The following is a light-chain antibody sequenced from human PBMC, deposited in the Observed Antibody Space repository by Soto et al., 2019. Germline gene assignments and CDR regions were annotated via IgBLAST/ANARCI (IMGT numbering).Light chain of an antibody. Sequence: QSALTQPASVSGSPGQSITISCTGTSSDVVSYNLVSWYQQHPGKDPQLMIYEGSKRPSGISNRFSGSKSDNTASLTISGLQAEDEAEYYCCSYADSSRIYVFGSGTKLTVL. J-gene: IGLJ1*01. V-gene: IGLV2-23*01. CDR2: EGS. CDR1: SSDVVSYNL. CDR3: CSYADSSRIYV.